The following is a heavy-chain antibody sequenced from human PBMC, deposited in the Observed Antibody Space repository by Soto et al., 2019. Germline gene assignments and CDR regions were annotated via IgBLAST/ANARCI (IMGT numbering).Heavy chain of an antibody. V-gene: IGHV3-23*01. D-gene: IGHD3-16*02. J-gene: IGHJ4*02. CDR2: ISGSGGST. CDR3: AKVNIGITFGGVIVGLFYFDY. Sequence: GGSLILSCAASGLTFSSYAMSWVRQAPGKGLEWVSAISGSGGSTYYADSVKGRFTISRDNSKNTLYLQMNSLRAEDTAVYYCAKVNIGITFGGVIVGLFYFDYWGQGTLVTGSS. CDR1: GLTFSSYA.